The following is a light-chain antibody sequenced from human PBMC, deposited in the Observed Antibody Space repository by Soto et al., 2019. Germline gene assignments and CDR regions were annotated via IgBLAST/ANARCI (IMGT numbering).Light chain of an antibody. CDR3: QQYNNWPLA. Sequence: EIVMTQSPATLSVSPGERATLSCRASQSVSSNLAWYQQKPGQTPRLLLYDASSRATGIPARFSGSESGTDFTLTISSLQSEDFAVYYCQQYNNWPLAFGGGTNVEIK. J-gene: IGKJ4*01. V-gene: IGKV3-15*01. CDR1: QSVSSN. CDR2: DAS.